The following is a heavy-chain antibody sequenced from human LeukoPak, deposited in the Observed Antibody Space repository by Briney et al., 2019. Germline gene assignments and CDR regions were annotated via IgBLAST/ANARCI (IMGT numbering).Heavy chain of an antibody. CDR3: AKDKTGSTAYYFDY. J-gene: IGHJ4*02. V-gene: IGHV3-21*04. Sequence: GGSLRLSCTASGFTFNTYSMNWVRQAPGKGLEWVSSISSSSGFIYYADSVKGRFTISRDNSKNILYLQMSSLRAEDTAVYYCAKDKTGSTAYYFDYWGQGTLVTVSS. D-gene: IGHD3-9*01. CDR2: ISSSSGFI. CDR1: GFTFNTYS.